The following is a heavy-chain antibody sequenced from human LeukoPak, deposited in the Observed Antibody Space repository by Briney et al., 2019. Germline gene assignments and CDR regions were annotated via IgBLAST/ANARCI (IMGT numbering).Heavy chain of an antibody. V-gene: IGHV4-30-2*01. CDR1: GGSISSGGYY. CDR2: IYHSGST. CDR3: ARKRWLQFGY. Sequence: SQTLSLTCTVSGGSISSGGYYWGWLRQPPGTGLEWVGYIYHSGSTYYNPSLKSRVTISVDRSKNQFSLKLSSVTAADTAVYYCARKRWLQFGYWGQGTLVTVSS. D-gene: IGHD5-24*01. J-gene: IGHJ4*02.